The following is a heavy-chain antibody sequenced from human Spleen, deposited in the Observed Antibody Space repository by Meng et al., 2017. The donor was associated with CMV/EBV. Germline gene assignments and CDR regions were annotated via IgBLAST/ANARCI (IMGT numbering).Heavy chain of an antibody. CDR1: GGTFSSFG. CDR3: ARDNTHYDILTGYYLLRTYYYGMDV. V-gene: IGHV1-69*10. CDR2: IIPILNIQ. Sequence: SVKVSCKASGGTFSSFGINWVRQAPGQGLEWLGGIIPILNIQNYAQKFQGRVTITADKSTSTAYMELSSLRSDDTAVYYCARDNTHYDILTGYYLLRTYYYGMDVWGQGTTVTVSS. D-gene: IGHD3-9*01. J-gene: IGHJ6*02.